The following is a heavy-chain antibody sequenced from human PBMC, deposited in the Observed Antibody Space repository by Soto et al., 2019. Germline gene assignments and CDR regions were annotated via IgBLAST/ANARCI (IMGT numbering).Heavy chain of an antibody. CDR1: GGSISSSRYD. CDR2: IYYSGST. D-gene: IGHD4-17*01. V-gene: IGHV4-39*01. J-gene: IGHJ4*02. CDR3: ARLRTSDGDYFDY. Sequence: PXETLSLSCTVSGGSISSSRYDWGWIRQPPGKGLEWIVSIYYSGSTYYNPSLKSRVTISVDTSKNQFSLKLSSVTAADTAVYYCARLRTSDGDYFDYWGQGTLVTVSS.